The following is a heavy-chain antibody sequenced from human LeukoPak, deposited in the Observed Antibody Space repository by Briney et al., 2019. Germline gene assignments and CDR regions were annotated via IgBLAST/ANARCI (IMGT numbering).Heavy chain of an antibody. CDR2: INHSGST. Sequence: SETLSLTCAVYGGSFSGYHWSWIRQPPGKGLEWIGEINHSGSTNYNPSLKSRVTISVDTSKNQFSLKLSSATAADTAVYYCARYSMITFGGVIAPFDYWGQGTLVTVSS. J-gene: IGHJ4*02. CDR1: GGSFSGYH. CDR3: ARYSMITFGGVIAPFDY. D-gene: IGHD3-16*02. V-gene: IGHV4-34*01.